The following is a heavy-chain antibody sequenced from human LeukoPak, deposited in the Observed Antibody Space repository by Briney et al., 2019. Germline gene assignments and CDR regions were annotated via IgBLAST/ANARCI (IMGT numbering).Heavy chain of an antibody. CDR3: ARLESNYDSSGYHH. CDR2: IYPGDSDT. D-gene: IGHD3-22*01. Sequence: GESLKISWEHLGYDFSTYWIGGVRQMPGKGLEGMGIIYPGDSDTRYSPSFQGQVTISADKSSSTAYLRWSSLNASDTAMYYCARLESNYDSSGYHHWGQGTLVTVSS. CDR1: GYDFSTYW. V-gene: IGHV5-51*01. J-gene: IGHJ5*02.